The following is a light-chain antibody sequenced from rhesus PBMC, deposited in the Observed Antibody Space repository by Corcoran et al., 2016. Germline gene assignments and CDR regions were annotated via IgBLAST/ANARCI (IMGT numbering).Light chain of an antibody. V-gene: IGKV3-24*04. CDR1: QSVGSH. CDR2: GAT. J-gene: IGKJ2*01. Sequence: ETVVTQSPATLALSPGERATLSCRASQSVGSHLAWYQQKPGQAPRLHIYGATTRATGIPDRFSGSGSGTDFTLTITSLEPEDVGVYYCQESSNLSLYSFGQGTKVEIK. CDR3: QESSNLSLYS.